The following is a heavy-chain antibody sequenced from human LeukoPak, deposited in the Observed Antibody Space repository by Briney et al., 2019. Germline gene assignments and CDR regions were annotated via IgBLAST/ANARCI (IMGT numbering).Heavy chain of an antibody. D-gene: IGHD2-2*01. J-gene: IGHJ6*02. Sequence: ASVKVSCKASGYTFSNNGISWVRRAPGQGLEWMGWISPYNGNTNYAPKAQGRVTMTTDTSTSTAYMELGSLRSDDTAIYYCAREGVTSAWTSHFYYYAMDVWGRGTTVTVSS. CDR3: AREGVTSAWTSHFYYYAMDV. V-gene: IGHV1-18*01. CDR2: ISPYNGNT. CDR1: GYTFSNNG.